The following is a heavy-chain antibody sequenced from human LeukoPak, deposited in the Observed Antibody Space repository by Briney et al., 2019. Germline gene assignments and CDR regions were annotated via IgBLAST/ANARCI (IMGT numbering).Heavy chain of an antibody. CDR1: GFTFSSYG. CDR3: AYCSNGVCYKAGLDY. D-gene: IGHD2-8*01. V-gene: IGHV3-30*03. CDR2: ISYDGSNK. J-gene: IGHJ4*02. Sequence: PGGSLRLSCAASGFTFSSYGMHWVRQAPGKGLEWVAVISYDGSNKYYADSVKGRFTISRDNSKNTLYLQMNSLRAEDTALYYCAYCSNGVCYKAGLDYWGQGTLVTVSS.